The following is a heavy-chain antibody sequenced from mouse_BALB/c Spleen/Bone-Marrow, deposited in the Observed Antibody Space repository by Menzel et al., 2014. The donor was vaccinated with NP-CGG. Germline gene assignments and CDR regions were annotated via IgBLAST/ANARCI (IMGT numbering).Heavy chain of an antibody. V-gene: IGHV1S126*01. Sequence: QVQLQQSGPQLVRPGASVKISCKASGYSFTSYWMHWVKQRPGQGLEWIGMIDPSDSETRLNQKFKDKATLTVDKSSSTAYIQLSSPTSEDSAVYYCASPSDDNPFAYWGQGTLVTVSA. J-gene: IGHJ3*01. CDR3: ASPSDDNPFAY. CDR2: IDPSDSET. D-gene: IGHD1-3*01. CDR1: GYSFTSYW.